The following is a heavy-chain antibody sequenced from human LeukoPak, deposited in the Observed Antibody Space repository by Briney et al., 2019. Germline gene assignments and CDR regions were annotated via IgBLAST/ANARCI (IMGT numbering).Heavy chain of an antibody. CDR2: IKQDGSEK. Sequence: GGSLRPSCAASGFTFSSYWMSWVRQAPGKGLEWVANIKQDGSEKYYVDSVKGRFTISRDNAKNSLYLQMNSLRAEDTAVYYCARDGRTTVTKGTPTAHYYWGQGTLVTVSS. J-gene: IGHJ4*02. V-gene: IGHV3-7*01. CDR1: GFTFSSYW. D-gene: IGHD4-17*01. CDR3: ARDGRTTVTKGTPTAHYY.